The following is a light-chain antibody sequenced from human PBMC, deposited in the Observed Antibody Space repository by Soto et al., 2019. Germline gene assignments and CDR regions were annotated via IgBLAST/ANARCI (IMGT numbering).Light chain of an antibody. CDR2: LEGSGSY. Sequence: QPVLTQSSSASASLGSSVKLTCTLSSGHSSYIIAWHQQQPGKAPRYLMKLEGSGSYNKGSGVPDRFSGSSSGADRYLTISNLQFEDEADYYRETWDSNTRVLGGGTKLTLL. CDR1: SGHSSYI. CDR3: ETWDSNTRV. V-gene: IGLV4-60*02. J-gene: IGLJ2*01.